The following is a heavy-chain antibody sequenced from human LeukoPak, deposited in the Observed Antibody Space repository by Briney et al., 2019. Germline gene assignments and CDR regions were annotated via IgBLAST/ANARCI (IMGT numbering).Heavy chain of an antibody. J-gene: IGHJ4*02. D-gene: IGHD6-19*01. CDR1: GFTFSSYG. Sequence: PGGSLRLSCAASGFTFSSYGMHWVRPAPGKGLEWVAVIWYDGSNKYYADSVKGRFTISRDNSKNTLYLQMNSLRAEDTAVYYCAREARIAVAGTLDYWGQGTLVTVSS. CDR3: AREARIAVAGTLDY. V-gene: IGHV3-33*01. CDR2: IWYDGSNK.